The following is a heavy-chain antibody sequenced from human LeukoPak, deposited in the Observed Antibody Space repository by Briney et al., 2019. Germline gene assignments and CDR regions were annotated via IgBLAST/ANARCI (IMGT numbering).Heavy chain of an antibody. J-gene: IGHJ1*01. D-gene: IGHD3-22*01. V-gene: IGHV1-46*01. CDR3: ARMDTSGYSEYFQH. CDR1: GYTFISYY. Sequence: ASVKVSCKASGYTFISYYIHWVRQAPGQGLEWMGIINPSGGSTSYAQKFQGRVTMTRDTSTSTVYMEVSSLRSEDTAVYYCARMDTSGYSEYFQHWGQGTTVTVSS. CDR2: INPSGGST.